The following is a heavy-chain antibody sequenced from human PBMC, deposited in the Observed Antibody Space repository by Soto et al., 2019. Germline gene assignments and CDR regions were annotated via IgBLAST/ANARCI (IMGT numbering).Heavy chain of an antibody. Sequence: SGPTLVNPTQTLTLTCALSGFSLKDTGMSVSWIRQPPGKTLEWLARIDWDDDKYYSPSLKTRLTISEDTSKNQVILTMTNMEDVDTATYYCARMRIGREINWNDADNWFDPWGQGTLVTVSS. CDR1: GFSLKDTGMS. CDR3: ARMRIGREINWNDADNWFDP. D-gene: IGHD1-1*01. V-gene: IGHV2-70*11. CDR2: IDWDDDK. J-gene: IGHJ5*02.